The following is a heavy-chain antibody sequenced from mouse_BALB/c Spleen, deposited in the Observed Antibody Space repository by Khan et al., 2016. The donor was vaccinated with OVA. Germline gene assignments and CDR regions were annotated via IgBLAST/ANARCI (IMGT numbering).Heavy chain of an antibody. CDR3: ARSVYFGNYVFDY. J-gene: IGHJ2*01. CDR1: GYSFTSYY. V-gene: IGHV1S135*01. Sequence: EVQLQQSGPELMKPGTSVMISCKASGYSFTSYYMHWVKQSHGKSLEWIGYIDPFNGGTSYNQTVKGKATLTVDKSSSTAYIHLSSLTSEATAVYYCARSVYFGNYVFDYWGQGTTLTVSS. D-gene: IGHD2-1*01. CDR2: IDPFNGGT.